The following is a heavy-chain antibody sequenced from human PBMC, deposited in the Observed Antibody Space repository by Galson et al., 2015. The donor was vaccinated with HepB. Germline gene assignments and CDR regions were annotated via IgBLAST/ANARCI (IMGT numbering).Heavy chain of an antibody. J-gene: IGHJ4*02. V-gene: IGHV3-21*01. Sequence: SLRLSCAASGFTFSSYSMNWVRQAPGKGLEWVSSISSSSYYIYYADSVEGRFTISRDNAKNSLYLHMNSLRAEDTAVYFCARGPGLEFDFWGQGTLVTVSP. CDR3: ARGPGLEFDF. D-gene: IGHD5/OR15-5a*01. CDR1: GFTFSSYS. CDR2: ISSSSYYI.